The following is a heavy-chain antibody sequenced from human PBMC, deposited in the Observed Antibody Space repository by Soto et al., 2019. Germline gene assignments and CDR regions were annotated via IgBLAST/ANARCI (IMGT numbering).Heavy chain of an antibody. D-gene: IGHD6-19*01. CDR3: ARLGVAVAGTWWFDP. Sequence: SETRSLTWTVSGGSISSSSYYWVWIRQPPGKVLEWIGSIYYSGSTYYNPSLKSRVTISVDTSKNQFSLKLSSVSAADTAVYYCARLGVAVAGTWWFDPWGQGTLVTVSS. CDR2: IYYSGST. CDR1: GGSISSSSYY. V-gene: IGHV4-39*01. J-gene: IGHJ5*02.